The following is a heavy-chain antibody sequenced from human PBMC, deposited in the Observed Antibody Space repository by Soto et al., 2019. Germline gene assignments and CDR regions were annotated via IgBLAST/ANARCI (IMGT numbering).Heavy chain of an antibody. CDR1: GGSISSGGYP. D-gene: IGHD3-3*01. CDR2: IYNSGIT. CDR3: ARGVTVFGLVSRFWFDP. V-gene: IGHV4-30-4*01. Sequence: PSETLSLTCTVSGGSISSGGYPWSWVRQSPGKGLEWIGHIYNSGITYYNPPRKSRVVISIDTSRNQFSLRLNSLTAADRAVYFCARGVTVFGLVSRFWFDPWGQGTVVTVSS. J-gene: IGHJ5*02.